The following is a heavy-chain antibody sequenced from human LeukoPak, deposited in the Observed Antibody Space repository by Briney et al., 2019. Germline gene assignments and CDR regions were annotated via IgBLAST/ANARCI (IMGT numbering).Heavy chain of an antibody. CDR3: ARQKDGIAVFFDY. J-gene: IGHJ4*02. D-gene: IGHD6-19*01. CDR2: IIPIFGTA. V-gene: IGHV1-69*05. Sequence: SVKVSCKASGGTFSSYAISRVRQAPGQGLEWMGGIIPIFGTANYAQKFQGRVTITTDESTSTAYMELSSLRSEDTAVYYCARQKDGIAVFFDYWGQGTLVTVSS. CDR1: GGTFSSYA.